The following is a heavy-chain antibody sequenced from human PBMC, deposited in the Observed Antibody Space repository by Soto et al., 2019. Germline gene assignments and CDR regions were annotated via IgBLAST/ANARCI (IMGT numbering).Heavy chain of an antibody. CDR2: INHSGST. J-gene: IGHJ5*02. D-gene: IGHD3-22*01. Sequence: QVQLQQWCAGLLKPSETLSLTCAVYGGSFSGYYWSWIRQPPGKGLEWIGEINHSGSTNYNPSLKSRVTISVDTSKNQFSLKLSSVTAADTAVYYCARGGIVVVRESNWFDPWGQGTLVTVSS. V-gene: IGHV4-34*01. CDR1: GGSFSGYY. CDR3: ARGGIVVVRESNWFDP.